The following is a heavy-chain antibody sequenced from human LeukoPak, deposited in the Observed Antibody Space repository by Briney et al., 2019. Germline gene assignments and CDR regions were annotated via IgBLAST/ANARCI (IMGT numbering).Heavy chain of an antibody. J-gene: IGHJ4*02. CDR2: FDPEDGET. Sequence: ASVKVSCKVSGYTLTKLSMHWVRQAPGKGLEWMGGFDPEDGETIYAQKFQGRVTMTEDTSTDAAYMGLSSLRSEDTAVYYCATLHWEYYFDYWGQGTLVTVSS. CDR3: ATLHWEYYFDY. V-gene: IGHV1-24*01. CDR1: GYTLTKLS. D-gene: IGHD7-27*01.